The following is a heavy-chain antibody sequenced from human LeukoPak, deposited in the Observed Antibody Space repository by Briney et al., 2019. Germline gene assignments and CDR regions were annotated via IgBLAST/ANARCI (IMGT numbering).Heavy chain of an antibody. Sequence: HGESLKISCKGSGYSFTSYWISWVRQMPGKGLEWMGRIDPSDSYTNYSPSFQGHVTISADKSISTAYLLWSSLKASDTAMYYCARSDCSSTSCYVLLDYWGQGTLVTVSS. CDR3: ARSDCSSTSCYVLLDY. V-gene: IGHV5-10-1*01. CDR1: GYSFTSYW. D-gene: IGHD2-2*01. J-gene: IGHJ4*02. CDR2: IDPSDSYT.